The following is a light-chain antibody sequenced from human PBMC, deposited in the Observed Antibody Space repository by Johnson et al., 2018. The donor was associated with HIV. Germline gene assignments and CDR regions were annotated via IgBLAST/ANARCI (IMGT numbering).Light chain of an antibody. CDR2: DNN. Sequence: QSVLTQPPSMSAAPGQKVTISCSGSSSNIGNNYVSWYQQLPGTAPKLLIYDNNKRPSGIPDRFSGSKSGTSATLDITGLQTGDEADYYCGTWDSSLSAYVLGTGTKVTVL. CDR1: SSNIGNNY. V-gene: IGLV1-51*01. J-gene: IGLJ1*01. CDR3: GTWDSSLSAYV.